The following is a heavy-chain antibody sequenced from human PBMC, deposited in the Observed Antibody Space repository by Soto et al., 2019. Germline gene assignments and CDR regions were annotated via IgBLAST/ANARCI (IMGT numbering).Heavy chain of an antibody. J-gene: IGHJ4*02. Sequence: QLVETGGGLIQPGTALTLSCAASGFSVSRNYMTWVRKAPGKGLEWVSCVYSGGATFYADSVKGRFILSRDDSQNTMYLQMNNLRAEDTAVYYCARVPGRLWGRGTLVTVAS. V-gene: IGHV3-53*02. D-gene: IGHD3-10*01. CDR3: ARVPGRL. CDR1: GFSVSRNY. CDR2: VYSGGAT.